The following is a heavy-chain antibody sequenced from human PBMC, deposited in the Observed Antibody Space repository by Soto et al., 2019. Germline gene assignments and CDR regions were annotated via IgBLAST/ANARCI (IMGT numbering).Heavy chain of an antibody. V-gene: IGHV3-48*02. CDR2: ISSSSSTI. Sequence: EVQLVESGGGLVQPGGSLRLSCAASGFTFSSYSVNWVRQAPGKGLEWVSYISSSSSTIYYADSVKGRFTISRDNAKNSLYLQMNSLRDEDTAVYYCARVFYSVAGTGGLGYWGQGTLVTVSS. CDR1: GFTFSSYS. J-gene: IGHJ4*02. CDR3: ARVFYSVAGTGGLGY. D-gene: IGHD6-19*01.